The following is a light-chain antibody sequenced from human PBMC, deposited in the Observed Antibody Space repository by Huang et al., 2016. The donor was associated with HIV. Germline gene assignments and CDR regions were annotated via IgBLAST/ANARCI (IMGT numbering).Light chain of an antibody. CDR2: GAS. V-gene: IGKV3-20*01. J-gene: IGKJ4*01. Sequence: EIVLTQSPGTLSLSPGERATLSCRASQSVTSSYLAWYQQSRGQAPRLLIDGASSRATCIPDRFSGSGSGTDCTLTITRLEPEDFAVYFCHQYGSLPLTFGGGTKVEIK. CDR3: HQYGSLPLT. CDR1: QSVTSSY.